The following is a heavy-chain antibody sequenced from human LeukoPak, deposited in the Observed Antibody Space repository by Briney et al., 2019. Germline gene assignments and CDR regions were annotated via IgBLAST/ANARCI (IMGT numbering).Heavy chain of an antibody. CDR1: GFTFSSYS. CDR2: ISSSSSTI. J-gene: IGHJ3*02. Sequence: PGGSLRLSCAASGFTFSSYSMNWVRQAPGKGLEWVSYISSSSSTIYYADSVKGRFTIPRDNAKNSLYLQMNSLRAEDTAVYYCARRSQRGAFDIWGQGTMVTVSS. CDR3: ARRSQRGAFDI. V-gene: IGHV3-48*01. D-gene: IGHD6-25*01.